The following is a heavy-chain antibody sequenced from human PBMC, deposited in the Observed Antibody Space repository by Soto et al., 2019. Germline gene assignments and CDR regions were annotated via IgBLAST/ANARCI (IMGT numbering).Heavy chain of an antibody. CDR3: AHLNYDFWSGFLMDV. Sequence: TLSLTCTVSGGSISSYYWSWIRQPPGKALEWLALIYWDDDKRYSPSLKSRLTITKDTSKNQVVLTMTNMDPVDTATYYCAHLNYDFWSGFLMDVWGQGTTVTVSS. V-gene: IGHV2-5*08. J-gene: IGHJ6*02. CDR2: IYWDDDK. CDR1: GGSISSYYW. D-gene: IGHD3-3*01.